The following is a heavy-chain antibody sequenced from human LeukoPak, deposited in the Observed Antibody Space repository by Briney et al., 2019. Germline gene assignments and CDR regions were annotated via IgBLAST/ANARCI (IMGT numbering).Heavy chain of an antibody. J-gene: IGHJ4*02. CDR1: GGSFSGYY. Sequence: SETLSLTCAVYGGSFSGYYWSWTRQPPGKGLEWIGEINHSGSTNYNPSLKSRVTISVDTSKNQFSLKLSSVTAADTAVYYCAREGGPYRPLDYSGQGTLVTVSS. CDR3: AREGGPYRPLDY. V-gene: IGHV4-34*01. CDR2: INHSGST.